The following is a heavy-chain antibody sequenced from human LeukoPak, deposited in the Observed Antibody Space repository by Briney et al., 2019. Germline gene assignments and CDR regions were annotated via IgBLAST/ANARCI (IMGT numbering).Heavy chain of an antibody. D-gene: IGHD3-22*01. Sequence: KISCKASGYSFISYWIGWVRHAPGQGLEWMGGIIPIFGTANYAQKFQGRVTITADESTSTAYMELSSLRSEDTAVYYCASRPERYYDSSGYFNWGQGTLVTVSS. CDR2: IIPIFGTA. V-gene: IGHV1-69*01. CDR3: ASRPERYYDSSGYFN. J-gene: IGHJ4*02. CDR1: GYSFISYW.